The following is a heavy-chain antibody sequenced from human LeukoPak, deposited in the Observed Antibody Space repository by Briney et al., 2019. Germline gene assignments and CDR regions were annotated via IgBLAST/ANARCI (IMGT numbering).Heavy chain of an antibody. Sequence: SETLSLTCTVSGGSISSSSYYWGWIRQPPGKGLEWIGSIYYSGSTYYNPSLKSRVTISVDTSKNQFSLKLSSVTAADTAVYYCARKYYYGSGSYTNPAPYYYYYMDVWGKGTTVTISS. CDR3: ARKYYYGSGSYTNPAPYYYYYMDV. D-gene: IGHD3-10*01. V-gene: IGHV4-39*01. CDR1: GGSISSSSYY. CDR2: IYYSGST. J-gene: IGHJ6*03.